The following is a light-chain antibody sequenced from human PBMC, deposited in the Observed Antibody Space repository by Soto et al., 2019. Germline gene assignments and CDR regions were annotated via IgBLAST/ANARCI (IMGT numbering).Light chain of an antibody. CDR1: QSVTTSY. V-gene: IGKV3-20*01. CDR2: ETS. Sequence: IVLTQSPGTLSLSAGQRATLSCRASQSVTTSYLAWYQQKPGQAPRLLIYETSIRASGIPDRFSGSGSGTDFTLTISRLEPEDFAVYWCQQFGTSPYTFGQGTKVDIK. CDR3: QQFGTSPYT. J-gene: IGKJ2*01.